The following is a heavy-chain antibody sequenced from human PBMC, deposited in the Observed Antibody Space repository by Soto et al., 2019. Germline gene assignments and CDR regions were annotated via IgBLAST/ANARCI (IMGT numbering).Heavy chain of an antibody. CDR3: ARKKYSSSRILSYNWFDP. D-gene: IGHD6-6*01. CDR1: GFTFSSYS. Sequence: EVQLVESGGGLVQPGGSLRLSCAASGFTFSSYSMNWVRQAPGKGLEWVSYISSSSSTIYYADSVKGRFTISRYNAKNSLYLQMNSLRAEDTAVYYCARKKYSSSRILSYNWFDPWGQGTLVTVSS. CDR2: ISSSSSTI. V-gene: IGHV3-48*01. J-gene: IGHJ5*02.